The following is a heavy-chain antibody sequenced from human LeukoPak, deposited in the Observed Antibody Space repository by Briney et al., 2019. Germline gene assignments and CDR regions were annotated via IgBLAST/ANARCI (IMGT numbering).Heavy chain of an antibody. V-gene: IGHV4-34*01. J-gene: IGHJ4*02. Sequence: SETLSLTCDVYGGSFSGYYWSWIRQPPGKGLEWIGEINHSGSTNYNPSLKSRVTISVDTSKNQFSLKLSSVTAADTAVYYCARLPVVRGVTRGDYWGQGTLVTVSS. CDR1: GGSFSGYY. CDR2: INHSGST. CDR3: ARLPVVRGVTRGDY. D-gene: IGHD3-10*01.